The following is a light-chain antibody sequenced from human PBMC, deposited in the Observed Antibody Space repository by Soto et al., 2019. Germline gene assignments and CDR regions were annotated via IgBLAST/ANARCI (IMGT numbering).Light chain of an antibody. CDR3: QQASNWPRT. CDR1: QSVSVH. J-gene: IGKJ1*01. CDR2: GVS. V-gene: IGKV3-15*01. Sequence: EIVMTQSPATLSVSPGESATLSCRASQSVSVHLRWFQKKPGQAPRLLIFGVSRRVPGIPARFSGSGSETEFTLTISGLQSEDSAVYYCQQASNWPRTFGQGTKVDIK.